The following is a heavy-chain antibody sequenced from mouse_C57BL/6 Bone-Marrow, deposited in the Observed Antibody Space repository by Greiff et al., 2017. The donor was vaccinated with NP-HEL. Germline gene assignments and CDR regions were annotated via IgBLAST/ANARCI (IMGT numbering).Heavy chain of an antibody. Sequence: EVNLVESGGGLVQPGGSLKLSCAASGFTFSDYYMYWVRQTPEKRLEWVAYISNGGGSTYYPDTVKGRFTISRDNAKNTLYLQMSRLKSEDTAMYYCARHSNYGAMDYWGQGTSVTVSS. CDR3: ARHSNYGAMDY. J-gene: IGHJ4*01. V-gene: IGHV5-12*01. CDR2: ISNGGGST. D-gene: IGHD2-5*01. CDR1: GFTFSDYY.